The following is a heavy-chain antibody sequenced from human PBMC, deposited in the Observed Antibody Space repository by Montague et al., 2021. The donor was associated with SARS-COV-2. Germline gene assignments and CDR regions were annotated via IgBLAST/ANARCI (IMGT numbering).Heavy chain of an antibody. CDR1: GASISSHY. CDR3: ARYEAVADAFDI. Sequence: SETLSLTCSVSGASISSHYWSWFRQSPGKGLEWIGYIYYSGTTIYNPSLESRVTISVDTSSNVFSLKLRSVTAADTAICYCARYEAVADAFDIWGQGTVVTAS. J-gene: IGHJ3*02. D-gene: IGHD6-19*01. CDR2: IYYSGTT. V-gene: IGHV4-59*11.